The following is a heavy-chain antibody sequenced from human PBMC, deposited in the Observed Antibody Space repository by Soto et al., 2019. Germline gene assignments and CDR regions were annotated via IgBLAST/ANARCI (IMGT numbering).Heavy chain of an antibody. CDR3: ASEVSSTDGMDV. D-gene: IGHD2-15*01. Sequence: SETLSLTCTVSGDSSVGSSSYYWGWIRQPPGNGLEWIGSIYYTGNTFYSPSFRSRLTISVDTSKSQFSLKLRSVTAADTATYYCASEVSSTDGMDVWGQGTTVTVSS. J-gene: IGHJ6*02. V-gene: IGHV4-39*01. CDR1: GDSSVGSSSYY. CDR2: IYYTGNT.